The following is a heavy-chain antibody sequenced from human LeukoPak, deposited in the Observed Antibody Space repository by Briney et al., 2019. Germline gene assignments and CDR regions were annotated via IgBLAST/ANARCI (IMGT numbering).Heavy chain of an antibody. CDR2: IYYSGST. V-gene: IGHV4-39*07. Sequence: SETPSLTCTVSGGSISSSSYYWGWIRQPPGKGLEWIGSIYYSGSTYYNPSLKSRVTISVDTSKNQFSLKLSSVTAADTAVYDCARGGRYSSSWYLFGAFDIWGQGTMVTVSS. CDR3: ARGGRYSSSWYLFGAFDI. CDR1: GGSISSSSYY. J-gene: IGHJ3*02. D-gene: IGHD6-13*01.